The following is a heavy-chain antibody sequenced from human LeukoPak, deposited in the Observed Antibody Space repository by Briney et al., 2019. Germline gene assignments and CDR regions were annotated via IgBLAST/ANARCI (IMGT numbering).Heavy chain of an antibody. J-gene: IGHJ6*02. V-gene: IGHV3-9*01. CDR3: AAAQEGYGEFGSATFYYPMDV. CDR1: GFTFRDHV. Sequence: SLRLSCAASGFTFRDHVMRWVRHTPRKGVEWGSGISWTSGRVVYADSVKGRLTISRDIATSSLSLQMNSLTSEDTALYYCAAAQEGYGEFGSATFYYPMDVWGQGTTVIVSS. D-gene: IGHD4-17*01. CDR2: ISWTSGRV.